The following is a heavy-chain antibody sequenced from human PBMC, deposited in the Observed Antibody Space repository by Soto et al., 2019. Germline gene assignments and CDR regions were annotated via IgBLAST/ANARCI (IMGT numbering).Heavy chain of an antibody. V-gene: IGHV1-69*13. D-gene: IGHD6-19*01. CDR2: IIPIFGTA. Sequence: GASVKVSCKASGGTFSSYAISWVRQAPGRGLEWMGGIIPIFGTANYAQKFQGRVTITADESTSTAYMELSSLRSEDTAVYYCARGSSGFNWFDPWGQGTLVTVSS. J-gene: IGHJ5*02. CDR1: GGTFSSYA. CDR3: ARGSSGFNWFDP.